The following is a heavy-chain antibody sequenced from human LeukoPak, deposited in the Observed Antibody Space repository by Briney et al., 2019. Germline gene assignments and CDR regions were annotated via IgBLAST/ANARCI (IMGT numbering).Heavy chain of an antibody. J-gene: IGHJ3*02. CDR3: DLYYYDSSGYRNAFDI. Sequence: GASVKVSCKASGGTFSSYAISWVRQAPGQGLEWMGGIIPIFGTANYAQKFQGRVTITTDESTSTAYMELSSLRSEDTAVYYCDLYYYDSSGYRNAFDIWGQGTMVTVSS. D-gene: IGHD3-22*01. V-gene: IGHV1-69*05. CDR2: IIPIFGTA. CDR1: GGTFSSYA.